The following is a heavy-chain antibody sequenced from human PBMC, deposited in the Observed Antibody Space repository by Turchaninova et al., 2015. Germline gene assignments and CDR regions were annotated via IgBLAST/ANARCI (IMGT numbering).Heavy chain of an antibody. Sequence: QLQLQESGPGLVKPSETLSPPCTVPGGSITRGDSSWAWIRQPPGKGLEWIGSLYYTGSAYYNPSLKSRVTISVDRSKTQLSLLVTSVTAADTAVYYCARHYSAVTTSWYVGVWGRGTLVTVSS. V-gene: IGHV4-39*01. J-gene: IGHJ2*01. CDR1: GGSITRGDSS. D-gene: IGHD4-17*01. CDR2: LYYTGSA. CDR3: ARHYSAVTTSWYVGV.